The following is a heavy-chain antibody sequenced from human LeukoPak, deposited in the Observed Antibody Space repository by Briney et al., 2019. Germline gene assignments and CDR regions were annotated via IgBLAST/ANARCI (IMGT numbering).Heavy chain of an antibody. D-gene: IGHD4-17*01. CDR1: GGSISSYY. CDR3: ARAMTTVTPIDY. Sequence: QSSETLSLTCTVSGGSISSYYWSWIRQPPGKGLEWIGYIYYSGSTNYNPSLKSRVTISVDTSKNQISLKLSSVTAADTAVYYCARAMTTVTPIDYWGQGTLVTVSS. V-gene: IGHV4-59*01. J-gene: IGHJ4*02. CDR2: IYYSGST.